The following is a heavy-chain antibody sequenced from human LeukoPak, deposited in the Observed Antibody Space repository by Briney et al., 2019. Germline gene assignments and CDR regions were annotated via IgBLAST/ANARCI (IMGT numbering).Heavy chain of an antibody. D-gene: IGHD6-6*01. V-gene: IGHV4-4*02. J-gene: IGHJ4*02. CDR1: GGSVSNENW. CDR2: IYNTGST. CDR3: ARDGNRPY. Sequence: SESLSLTCAVSGGSVSNENWWCWVRPPQGEGLGWIGNIYNTGSTYYNPSLKSRVTLTVDTSKNQLSLNLSSVAAADTAVYYCARDGNRPYWGQGTLVTVSS.